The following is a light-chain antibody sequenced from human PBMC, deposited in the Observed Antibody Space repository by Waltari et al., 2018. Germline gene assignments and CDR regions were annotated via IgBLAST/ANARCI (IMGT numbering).Light chain of an antibody. CDR1: QSIHDN. Sequence: EVVMTQSPATLSMSPGERVTLSCRASQSIHDNLAWYQHRPGQAPRLLIYGASTRAPDLPSRFVGGGSGTEFTLTIRGLQSEDSAVYYCQQYNVWPPLTFGGGTRVEIK. V-gene: IGKV3-15*01. J-gene: IGKJ4*01. CDR2: GAS. CDR3: QQYNVWPPLT.